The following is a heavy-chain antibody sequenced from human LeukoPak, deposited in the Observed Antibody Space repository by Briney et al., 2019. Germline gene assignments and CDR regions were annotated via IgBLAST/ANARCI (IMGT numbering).Heavy chain of an antibody. CDR1: GGSFSGYY. CDR3: ARGRQYCSGGSCYSWFDY. V-gene: IGHV4-34*01. D-gene: IGHD2-15*01. J-gene: IGHJ5*01. CDR2: INHSGST. Sequence: SETLSLTCAVYGGSFSGYYWSWIRQPPGKGLEWIGEINHSGSTNYNPSLKSRVTISVDTSKNQFSLKLSSVTAADTAVHYCARGRQYCSGGSCYSWFDYWGQGTLVTVSS.